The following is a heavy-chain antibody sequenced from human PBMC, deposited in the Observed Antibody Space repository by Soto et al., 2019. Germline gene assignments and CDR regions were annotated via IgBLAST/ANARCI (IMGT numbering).Heavy chain of an antibody. Sequence: EVLLLESGGGFVQPGGSLRLSCEASGFTVADHAMHWVRQRPGGGLECVAGIGWKSDSEGCADSVKGRFSISRDNIQHCVNLQMNSLRPGDTALYYCARDTGLYHDGMDVWGQGTRVTVSS. CDR2: IGWKSDSE. CDR1: GFTVADHA. CDR3: ARDTGLYHDGMDV. V-gene: IGHV3-9*01. D-gene: IGHD2-2*01. J-gene: IGHJ6*02.